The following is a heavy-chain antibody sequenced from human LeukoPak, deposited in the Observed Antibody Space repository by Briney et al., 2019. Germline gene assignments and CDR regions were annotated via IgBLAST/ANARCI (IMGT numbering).Heavy chain of an antibody. J-gene: IGHJ4*02. Sequence: GGSLRLSCAASGFTVSSNYMSWVRQAPGKGLEWVSVIYSGGSTYYADSVKGRFTISRDNSKNTLYLQMNSLRAEDTAVYYCARLVGSSAYYFDYWGQGTLVTVSS. CDR1: GFTVSSNY. D-gene: IGHD6-6*01. V-gene: IGHV3-53*01. CDR2: IYSGGST. CDR3: ARLVGSSAYYFDY.